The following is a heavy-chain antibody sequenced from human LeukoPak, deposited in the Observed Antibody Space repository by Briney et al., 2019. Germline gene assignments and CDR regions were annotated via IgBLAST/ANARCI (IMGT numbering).Heavy chain of an antibody. J-gene: IGHJ4*02. CDR1: GGTFSSYA. D-gene: IGHD3/OR15-3a*01. Sequence: GASVKVSCKASGGTFSSYAISWVRQAPGHGLEWMGGIIPIFGTTNYAQKFQGRVTITADESTSTAFMELSSLRPEDTAVYYCARPVTYNDVWSGYPPFDCWGQGTLITVSS. CDR3: ARPVTYNDVWSGYPPFDC. V-gene: IGHV1-69*13. CDR2: IIPIFGTT.